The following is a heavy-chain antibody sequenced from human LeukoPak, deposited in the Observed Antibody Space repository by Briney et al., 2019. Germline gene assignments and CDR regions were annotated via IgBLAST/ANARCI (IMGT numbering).Heavy chain of an antibody. CDR1: GYSFTGYS. Sequence: KISCKGSGYSFTGYSIHWVRQAPGQGLEWMGLINPNSGGTNYAQKFQGRVTMTRDTSISTAYMELSSLRSDDTAVYYCARTFYDSSGYYWFDPWGQGTLVTVSS. J-gene: IGHJ5*02. CDR3: ARTFYDSSGYYWFDP. V-gene: IGHV1-2*02. CDR2: INPNSGGT. D-gene: IGHD3-22*01.